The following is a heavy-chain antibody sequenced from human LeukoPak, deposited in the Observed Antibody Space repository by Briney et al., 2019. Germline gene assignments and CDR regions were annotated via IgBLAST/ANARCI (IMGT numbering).Heavy chain of an antibody. CDR1: GLTFSSYS. D-gene: IGHD3-22*01. V-gene: IGHV3-48*04. J-gene: IGHJ4*02. CDR2: ISSSSSTI. CDR3: ARDLEYYYDSSGSHGY. Sequence: GGSLRLSCAASGLTFSSYSMNWVRQAPGKGLEWVSYISSSSSTIYYAASVKGRFTISRDNAKNSLYLQMNSLRAEDTAVYYCARDLEYYYDSSGSHGYWGQGTLVTVSS.